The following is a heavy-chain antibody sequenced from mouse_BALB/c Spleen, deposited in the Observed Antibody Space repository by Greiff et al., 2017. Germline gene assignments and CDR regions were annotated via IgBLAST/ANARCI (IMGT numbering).Heavy chain of an antibody. CDR2: ISSGGSYT. CDR3: ARHEERRRAMDY. Sequence: EVHLVESGGDLVKPGGSLKLSCAASGFTFSSYGMSWVRQTPDKRLEWVATISSGGSYTYYPDSVKGRFTISRDNAKNTLYLQMSSLKSEDTAMYYCARHEERRRAMDYWGQGTSVTVSS. J-gene: IGHJ4*01. CDR1: GFTFSSYG. D-gene: IGHD2-14*01. V-gene: IGHV5-6*01.